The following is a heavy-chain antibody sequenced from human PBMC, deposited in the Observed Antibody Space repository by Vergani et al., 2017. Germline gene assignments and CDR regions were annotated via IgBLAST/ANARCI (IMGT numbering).Heavy chain of an antibody. CDR3: ARQRPGSGWSPGDFDD. CDR1: ADSISSGSYY. CDR2: IYYSGLT. V-gene: IGHV4-39*01. J-gene: IGHJ4*02. Sequence: QLQLQQSGPGLVKPSETLFLTCTVSADSISSGSYYWGWIRQPPGKSLEWIGSIYYSGLTYYNPSLKRRVAISVDTSKNQFSLKVTSVTAADTAVYFCARQRPGSGWSPGDFDDWGQGSLVTVSS. D-gene: IGHD6-19*01.